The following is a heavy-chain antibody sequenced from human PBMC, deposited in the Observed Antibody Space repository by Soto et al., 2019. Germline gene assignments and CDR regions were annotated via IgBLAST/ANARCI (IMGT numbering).Heavy chain of an antibody. Sequence: SETLSVTCAVYGGFFSGYYWSWSRQPPGKGLEWIGEINHSGSTNYNPSLKSRVTISVDTSKNQFSLKLSSVTAADTAVYYCARRQSSSWYGLWGQGTLVTVS. J-gene: IGHJ4*02. D-gene: IGHD6-13*01. CDR2: INHSGST. CDR1: GGFFSGYY. CDR3: ARRQSSSWYGL. V-gene: IGHV4-34*01.